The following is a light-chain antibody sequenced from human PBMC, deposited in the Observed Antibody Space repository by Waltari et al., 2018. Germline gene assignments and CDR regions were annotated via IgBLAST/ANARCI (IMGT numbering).Light chain of an antibody. Sequence: HSALTQPASVSGSPGQSITISCTGTSSDVGGYNSFSWYQQHPGKAPKLMIFDVSNRPSGVSSRFSGSKSGNTASLTISGLQAEDEADYYCSSYVSSDTLELFGGGTSLTVL. J-gene: IGLJ2*01. V-gene: IGLV2-14*03. CDR3: SSYVSSDTLEL. CDR2: DVS. CDR1: SSDVGGYNS.